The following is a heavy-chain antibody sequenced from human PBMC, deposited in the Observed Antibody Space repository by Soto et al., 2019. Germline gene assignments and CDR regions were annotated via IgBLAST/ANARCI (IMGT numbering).Heavy chain of an antibody. D-gene: IGHD3-22*01. CDR2: IIPIFGIA. CDR3: ASKGASYYYDSSGYWSLDY. V-gene: IGHV1-69*17. CDR1: GGTFSSYA. J-gene: IGHJ4*02. Sequence: QVQLVQSGAEVKKPGSSVKASCKASGGTFSSYAISWVRQAPGQGLEWMGGIIPIFGIANYAQKFQGRVTITADKSTSTAYMELSSLRSEDTAVYYCASKGASYYYDSSGYWSLDYWGQGTLVTVSS.